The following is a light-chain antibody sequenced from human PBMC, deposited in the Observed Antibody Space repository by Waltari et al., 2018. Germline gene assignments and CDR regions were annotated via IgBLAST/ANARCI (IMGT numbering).Light chain of an antibody. CDR1: ITDIGIYKY. CDR2: EVS. CDR3: CSYASNDVL. Sequence: QSALTQSASVSGSPGQSITIPCTGTITDIGIYKYVSWYQQNPGKAPRLISYEVSKRPSGVSNRFSGSKSGNTASLTISGVQADDEADYYCCSYASNDVLFGGGTKVTVL. J-gene: IGLJ2*01. V-gene: IGLV2-23*02.